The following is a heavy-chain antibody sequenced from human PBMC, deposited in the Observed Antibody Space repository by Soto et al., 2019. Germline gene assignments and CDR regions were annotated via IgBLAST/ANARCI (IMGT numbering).Heavy chain of an antibody. J-gene: IGHJ4*02. D-gene: IGHD3-22*01. CDR3: AGILGYFVGAY. CDR1: GFSVSSNY. Sequence: GGSLRLSCAVSGFSVSSNYMSWVRQAPEKGLEWVSIIYSGGSTYYANSVRGRFTISRDNSKNTLYLQMNSLGVEDTAVYYCAGILGYFVGAYWGQGTPVTVSS. CDR2: IYSGGST. V-gene: IGHV3-66*01.